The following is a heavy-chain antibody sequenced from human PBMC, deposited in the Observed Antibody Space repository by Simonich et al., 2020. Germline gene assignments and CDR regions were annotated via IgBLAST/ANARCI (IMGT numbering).Heavy chain of an antibody. CDR2: INPNSGGT. J-gene: IGHJ2*01. CDR1: GYTFTGYY. V-gene: IGHV1-2*02. CDR3: ARVEYSSSGYFDL. Sequence: QVQLVQSVAEVKKPGASVKVSCKASGYTFTGYYMHWVRQAPGQWLEWMGWINPNSGGTNYAQKFQGRVTMTRDTSISTAYMELSRLRSDDTAVYYCARVEYSSSGYFDLWGRGTLVTVSS. D-gene: IGHD6-6*01.